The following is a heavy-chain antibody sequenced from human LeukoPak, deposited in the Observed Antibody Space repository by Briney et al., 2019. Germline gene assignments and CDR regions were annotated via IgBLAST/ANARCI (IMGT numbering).Heavy chain of an antibody. J-gene: IGHJ6*04. Sequence: SETLSLTCTVSGGSISSYYWSWIRQPPGKGLEWIGYIYYSGSTNYNPSLKSRVTISVDTSKNQFSLKLSSVTAADTAVYYCARDGGHYGMDVWGKGTTVTVSP. V-gene: IGHV4-59*01. CDR3: ARDGGHYGMDV. CDR1: GGSISSYY. CDR2: IYYSGST. D-gene: IGHD3-16*01.